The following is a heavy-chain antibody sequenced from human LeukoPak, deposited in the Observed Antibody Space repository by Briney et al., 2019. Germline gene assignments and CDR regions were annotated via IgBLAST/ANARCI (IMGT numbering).Heavy chain of an antibody. CDR1: GFTFSSYS. V-gene: IGHV3-21*01. CDR2: ISSSSSSYI. Sequence: PGGSLRLSCAASGFTFSSYSMNWVRQAPGKGLEWVSSISSSSSSYIYYADSVKGRFTISRDNAKNSLYLQMNSLRAEDTAVYYCARDFYDSSGYYYRFDYWGQGTLVTVSS. CDR3: ARDFYDSSGYYYRFDY. J-gene: IGHJ4*02. D-gene: IGHD3-22*01.